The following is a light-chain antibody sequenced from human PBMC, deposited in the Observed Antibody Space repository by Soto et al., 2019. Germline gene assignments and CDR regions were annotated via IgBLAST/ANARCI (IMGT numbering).Light chain of an antibody. Sequence: QAVVTQEPSLTVSTGGTVTLTCASSTGEVTSGYFPNWIQQKPGQAPRSLIYNTNNKYSWTPARFSGSLLGGKAALTLSGVQPEDEADYYCLLYLSGHVRLFGGGTKLTVL. V-gene: IGLV7-43*01. CDR2: NTN. CDR1: TGEVTSGYF. J-gene: IGLJ2*01. CDR3: LLYLSGHVRL.